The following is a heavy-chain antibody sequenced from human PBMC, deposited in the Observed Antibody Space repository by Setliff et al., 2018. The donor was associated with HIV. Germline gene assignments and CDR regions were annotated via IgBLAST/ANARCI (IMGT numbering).Heavy chain of an antibody. CDR2: INPHSGNT. V-gene: IGHV1-2*02. CDR3: ARGGALSGFFFPNWLDP. J-gene: IGHJ5*02. D-gene: IGHD6-19*01. Sequence: APGLGLEWMGWINPHSGNTDFAQRFQGRITMTRDTSINTVYMDLSRLTSDDTGIYYCARGGALSGFFFPNWLDPWGQGTLVTVSS.